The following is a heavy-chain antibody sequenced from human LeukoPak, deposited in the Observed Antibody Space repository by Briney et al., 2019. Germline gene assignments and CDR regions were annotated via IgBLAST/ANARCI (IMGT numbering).Heavy chain of an antibody. D-gene: IGHD1-26*01. V-gene: IGHV4-59*01. CDR2: IYYSGST. J-gene: IGHJ4*02. CDR3: ASWVLGGSYEVHRGYLDY. Sequence: SETLSLTCTVSGGSISSYYWSWIRQPPGKGLEWIGYIYYSGSTNYNPSLKSRVTISVDTSKNQFSLKLSSVTAADTAVYYCASWVLGGSYEVHRGYLDYWGQGTLVTVSS. CDR1: GGSISSYY.